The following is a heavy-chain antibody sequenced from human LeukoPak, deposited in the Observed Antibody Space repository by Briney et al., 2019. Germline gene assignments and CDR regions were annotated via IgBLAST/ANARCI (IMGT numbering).Heavy chain of an antibody. Sequence: EASVKVSCKASGGTFSSYAISWVRQAPGQGLEWMGGIIPIFGTANYAQKFQGRVTITADKSTGTAYMELSSLRSEDTAVYYCARAYCSGGSCYRFPLIFFDYWGQGTLVTVSS. D-gene: IGHD2-15*01. V-gene: IGHV1-69*06. CDR3: ARAYCSGGSCYRFPLIFFDY. CDR2: IIPIFGTA. CDR1: GGTFSSYA. J-gene: IGHJ4*02.